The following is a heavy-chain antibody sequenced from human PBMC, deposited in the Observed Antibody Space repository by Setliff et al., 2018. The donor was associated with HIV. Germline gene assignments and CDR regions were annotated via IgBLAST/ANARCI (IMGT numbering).Heavy chain of an antibody. Sequence: LRLSCVASGFTFSNFAMNWVRQAPGKGLEWVSVISYDGSRTSYADSVKGRFTISRDNSKKTLYLQMNSLRVEDTAVYYCVGSPAEAASAAWDEAFDIWGQGTLVTVSS. CDR3: VGSPAEAASAAWDEAFDI. J-gene: IGHJ3*02. CDR1: GFTFSNFA. V-gene: IGHV3-30*07. D-gene: IGHD1-26*01. CDR2: ISYDGSRT.